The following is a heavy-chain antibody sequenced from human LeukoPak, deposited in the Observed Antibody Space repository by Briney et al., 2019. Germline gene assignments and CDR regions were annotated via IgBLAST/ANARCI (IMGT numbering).Heavy chain of an antibody. D-gene: IGHD1-1*01. V-gene: IGHV4-30-2*01. CDR3: AREVRRYFDY. J-gene: IGHJ4*02. Sequence: TSQTLSLTCAVSGGSISSGGYSWSWIRQPPGKGLEWIGYIYHSGSTYYNPSLKSRVTISVDRSKNQFSLKLSSVTAADTAVYYCAREVRRYFDYWGQGTLVTVSS. CDR2: IYHSGST. CDR1: GGSISSGGYS.